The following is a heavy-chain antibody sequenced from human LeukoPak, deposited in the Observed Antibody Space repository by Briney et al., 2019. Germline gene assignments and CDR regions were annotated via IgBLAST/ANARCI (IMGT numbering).Heavy chain of an antibody. Sequence: GGSLRLSCAASGFTFSDYNMSWIRQAPGKGLEWVSYISSSGSTIYYADSVKGRFTISRDNAKNSLYLRMNSLRAEDTAVYYCARGALQYSSGWYYYGMDVWGQGTTVTVSS. D-gene: IGHD6-19*01. CDR1: GFTFSDYN. CDR3: ARGALQYSSGWYYYGMDV. V-gene: IGHV3-11*04. J-gene: IGHJ6*02. CDR2: ISSSGSTI.